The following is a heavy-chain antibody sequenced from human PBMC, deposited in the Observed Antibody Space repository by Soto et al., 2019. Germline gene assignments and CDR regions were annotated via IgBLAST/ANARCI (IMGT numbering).Heavy chain of an antibody. J-gene: IGHJ4*02. Sequence: SETLSLTCTVSGGSISSSSYYWGWIRQPPGKGLEWIGSIYYSGSTYYNPSLKSRVTISVDTSKNQFSLKLSSVTAADTAVYYCATDGGYSYGPDFDYWGQGTLVTVSS. CDR1: GGSISSSSYY. CDR3: ATDGGYSYGPDFDY. V-gene: IGHV4-39*02. D-gene: IGHD5-18*01. CDR2: IYYSGST.